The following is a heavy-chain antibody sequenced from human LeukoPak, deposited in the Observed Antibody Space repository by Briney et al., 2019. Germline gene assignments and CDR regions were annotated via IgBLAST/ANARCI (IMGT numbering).Heavy chain of an antibody. CDR2: ISRDSGIK. Sequence: GGSLRLSSAASGFIISGDSMNWVRQAPGKGLEWIAYISRDSGIKYYADSVRGRFTISRDNAKNSLYLQMHSLRAEDTAVYYCVRDNPRCCGVVPANIDDYWGQGTLVTVSS. CDR3: VRDNPRCCGVVPANIDDY. J-gene: IGHJ4*02. CDR1: GFIISGDS. D-gene: IGHD2-15*01. V-gene: IGHV3-48*01.